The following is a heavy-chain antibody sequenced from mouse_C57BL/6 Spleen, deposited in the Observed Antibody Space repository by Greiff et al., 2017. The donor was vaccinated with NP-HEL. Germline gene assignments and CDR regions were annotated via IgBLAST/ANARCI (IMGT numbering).Heavy chain of an antibody. V-gene: IGHV1-69*01. Sequence: VQLQQPGAELVMPGASVKLSCKASGYTFTSYWMHWVKQRPGQGLEWIGEIDPSDSYTNYNQKFKGKSTLTVDKSSSTAYMQLSSLTSEDSAVYYCARPHYGSKGYWYFDVWGTGTTVTVSS. CDR3: ARPHYGSKGYWYFDV. J-gene: IGHJ1*03. D-gene: IGHD1-1*01. CDR1: GYTFTSYW. CDR2: IDPSDSYT.